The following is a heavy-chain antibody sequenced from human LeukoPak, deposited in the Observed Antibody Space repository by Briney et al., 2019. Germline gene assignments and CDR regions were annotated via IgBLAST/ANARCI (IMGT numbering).Heavy chain of an antibody. V-gene: IGHV1-2*02. CDR3: AKEVRPNDY. Sequence: ASVKVSCKASGYTFTGYYMHWVRQAPGQGLEWMGWINPNSGGTNCAQKFQGRFTISRDTSKNTLFLQMNSLRAEDTAVYYCAKEVRPNDYWGQGTLVTVSS. J-gene: IGHJ4*02. CDR2: INPNSGGT. D-gene: IGHD6-6*01. CDR1: GYTFTGYY.